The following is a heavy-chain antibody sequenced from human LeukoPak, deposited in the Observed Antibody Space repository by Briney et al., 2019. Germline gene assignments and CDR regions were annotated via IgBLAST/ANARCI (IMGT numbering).Heavy chain of an antibody. V-gene: IGHV3-20*04. J-gene: IGHJ3*02. CDR3: ARDYYDSSGYYPNTGGAFDI. CDR2: INWNGGST. CDR1: GFILDDYA. D-gene: IGHD3-22*01. Sequence: GGSLRLSCAASGFILDDYAMHWVRQAPGKGLEWVSGINWNGGSTGYADSVKGRFTISRDNAKNSLYLQMNSLRAEDTALYYCARDYYDSSGYYPNTGGAFDIWGQGTMVTVSS.